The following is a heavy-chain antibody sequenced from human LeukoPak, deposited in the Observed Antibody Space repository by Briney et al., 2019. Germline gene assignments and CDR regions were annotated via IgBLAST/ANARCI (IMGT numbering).Heavy chain of an antibody. CDR3: ARREGYCSGGSCYIWFDP. CDR2: INHSGST. Sequence: PSETLSLTCAVYGGSFSGYYWSWIRQPPGKGLEWIGEINHSGSTNYNPSLKSRVTISVDTSKNQFSLKLSSVTAADTAVYYCARREGYCSGGSCYIWFDPWGQGTLVTVSS. J-gene: IGHJ5*02. V-gene: IGHV4-34*01. CDR1: GGSFSGYY. D-gene: IGHD2-15*01.